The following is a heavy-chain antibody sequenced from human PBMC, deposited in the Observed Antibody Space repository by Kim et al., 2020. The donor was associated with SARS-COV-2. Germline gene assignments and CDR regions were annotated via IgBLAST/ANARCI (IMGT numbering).Heavy chain of an antibody. V-gene: IGHV4-34*01. J-gene: IGHJ4*02. CDR3: ARRGIIRESAIDY. Sequence: SETLSLTCAVYVGSFSGYYWTWIRQSPGKGLEWIGEIDHSGSTNYDPSLKSRVTISVDTSKNQFSLQVKSVTAADTAVYYCARRGIIRESAIDYWDQGTVVTVSS. CDR1: VGSFSGYY. D-gene: IGHD3-10*01. CDR2: IDHSGST.